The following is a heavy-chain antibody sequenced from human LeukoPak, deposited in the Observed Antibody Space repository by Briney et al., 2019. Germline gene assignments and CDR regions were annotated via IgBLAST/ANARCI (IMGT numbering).Heavy chain of an antibody. Sequence: GGSLRLSCAASGFTFSSYSMNWVRQAPGKGLEWVSSISSSSSYIYYADSVKGRFIISRDNAKNSLYLQMNSLRAEDTAVYYCARVHDYDILTGYYALGQDDAFDIWGQGTMVTVSS. CDR2: ISSSSSYI. CDR1: GFTFSSYS. J-gene: IGHJ3*02. CDR3: ARVHDYDILTGYYALGQDDAFDI. V-gene: IGHV3-21*01. D-gene: IGHD3-9*01.